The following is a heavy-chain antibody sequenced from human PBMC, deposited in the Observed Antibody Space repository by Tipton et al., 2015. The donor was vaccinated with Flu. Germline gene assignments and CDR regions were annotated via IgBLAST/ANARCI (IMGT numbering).Heavy chain of an antibody. D-gene: IGHD3-10*01. V-gene: IGHV3-7*03. CDR3: ARQGWLSLRGAADY. CDR1: GFTFSSYW. J-gene: IGHJ4*02. Sequence: SLRLSCAASGFTFSSYWMSWVRQAPGKGLEWVANIKQDGSVKYYVDSVKGRFTISRDNAKNSLYLQMNSLRAEDTAVYYCARQGWLSLRGAADYWGQGTLVTVSS. CDR2: IKQDGSVK.